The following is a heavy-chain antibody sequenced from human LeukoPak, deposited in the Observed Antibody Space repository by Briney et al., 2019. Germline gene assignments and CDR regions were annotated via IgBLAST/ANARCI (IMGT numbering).Heavy chain of an antibody. CDR3: AKDTSTRYYGTGY. D-gene: IGHD3-10*01. CDR1: GFTFSSYG. J-gene: IGHJ4*02. V-gene: IGHV3-30*18. Sequence: GGSLRLSCAASGFTFSSYGMHWVRQAPGKGLEWVAVISYDGSNKYYADSVKGRFTISRDNSKNTLYLQMNSLRAEDTAVYYCAKDTSTRYYGTGYWGQGTLVTVSS. CDR2: ISYDGSNK.